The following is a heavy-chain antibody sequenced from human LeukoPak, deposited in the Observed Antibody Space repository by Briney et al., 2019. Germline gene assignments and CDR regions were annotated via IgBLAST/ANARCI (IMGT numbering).Heavy chain of an antibody. Sequence: GGSLRLSCAASGFTFSSYGMHWVRQAPGKGLEWVAVIWYDGSNKYYADSVKGRFTISRDNSKNTLYLQMNSLRAEGTAVYYCARDGTYFGNWNAHGGTIYGMDVWGQGTTVTVSS. D-gene: IGHD1-1*01. CDR2: IWYDGSNK. CDR3: ARDGTYFGNWNAHGGTIYGMDV. V-gene: IGHV3-33*01. J-gene: IGHJ6*02. CDR1: GFTFSSYG.